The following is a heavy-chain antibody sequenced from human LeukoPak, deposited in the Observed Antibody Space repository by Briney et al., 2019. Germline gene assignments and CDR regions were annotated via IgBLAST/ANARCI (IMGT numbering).Heavy chain of an antibody. CDR2: IYHSGST. CDR3: ARRAVADVDY. Sequence: SETLSLTCTVSGYFISSGYYWGWIRQPPGKGLEWIGSIYHSGSTYYNPSLKSRVTISVDTSKNQFSLKLSSVTAADTAVYYCARRAVADVDYWGQGTLVTVSS. J-gene: IGHJ4*02. V-gene: IGHV4-38-2*02. D-gene: IGHD6-19*01. CDR1: GYFISSGYY.